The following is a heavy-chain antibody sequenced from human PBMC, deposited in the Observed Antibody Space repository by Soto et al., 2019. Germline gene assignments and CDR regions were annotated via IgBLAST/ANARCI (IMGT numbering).Heavy chain of an antibody. CDR2: ISGSGGST. CDR1: GFIFGSYA. Sequence: EVRLLESGGGLVQPGGSLRLSCAASGFIFGSYAMNWVRQAPGKGLEWVSAISGSGGSTYYADSVKGRFTISRDNFQNTLSLQMNSLRAEDTAVYYCAKRRGGTYGDYAPFDYWGQGTLVTVSS. J-gene: IGHJ4*02. V-gene: IGHV3-23*01. D-gene: IGHD4-17*01. CDR3: AKRRGGTYGDYAPFDY.